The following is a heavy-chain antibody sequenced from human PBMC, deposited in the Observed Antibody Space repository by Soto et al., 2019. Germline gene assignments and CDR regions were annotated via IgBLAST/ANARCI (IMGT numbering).Heavy chain of an antibody. J-gene: IGHJ4*02. CDR3: AGDFGSGSYRFDY. Sequence: SETLSLTCTVSVDAISSFSWSWIRQPPGKGLEWIGYIYYSGSTTYNPSFKSRVTISIDRSEKQFSLKLTSVTAADTAVYFCAGDFGSGSYRFDYWGQGALVTVSS. V-gene: IGHV4-59*01. CDR2: IYYSGST. CDR1: VDAISSFS. D-gene: IGHD3-10*01.